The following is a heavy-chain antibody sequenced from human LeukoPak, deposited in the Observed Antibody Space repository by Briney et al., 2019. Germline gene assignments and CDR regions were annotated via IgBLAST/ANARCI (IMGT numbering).Heavy chain of an antibody. CDR1: GGSISNYH. CDR2: IHTSGST. J-gene: IGHJ4*02. CDR3: ARRDISSGWSFDY. D-gene: IGHD6-19*01. Sequence: SETLSLTCTVSGGSISNYHWSWIRQPAGKGLEWIGQIHTSGSTNYNPPLKSRVTMSIDTPENQLSLTVRSVTAADTAVYYCARRDISSGWSFDYWGQGTLVTVSS. V-gene: IGHV4-4*07.